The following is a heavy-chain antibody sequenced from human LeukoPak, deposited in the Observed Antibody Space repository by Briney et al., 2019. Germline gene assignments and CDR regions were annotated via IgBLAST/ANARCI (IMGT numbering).Heavy chain of an antibody. CDR1: GFTFSSSW. CDR2: IKQDGSEK. Sequence: GGSLRLSCAASGFTFSSSWMTWVRKAPGKGLEWVANIKQDGSEKYYVDSVKGRFTISRDNAKNSLYLQMNSLRAEDTAVYYCARGLRWFDPWGQGTLVTVSS. J-gene: IGHJ5*02. V-gene: IGHV3-7*01. CDR3: ARGLRWFDP.